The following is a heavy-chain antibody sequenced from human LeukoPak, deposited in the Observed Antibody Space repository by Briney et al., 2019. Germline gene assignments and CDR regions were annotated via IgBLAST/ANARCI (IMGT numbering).Heavy chain of an antibody. CDR1: GFTFSDYY. CDR2: ISSSSNYI. CDR3: ARIFALYGSGVMDV. J-gene: IGHJ6*02. Sequence: GGSLRLSCAASGFTFSDYYMTWIRQAPGKGLEWVSSISSSSNYIHYADSVKGRFTISRDNAKNSLYLQMNSLRAEDTAVYYCARIFALYGSGVMDVWGQGTTVTVSS. V-gene: IGHV3-11*06. D-gene: IGHD3-10*01.